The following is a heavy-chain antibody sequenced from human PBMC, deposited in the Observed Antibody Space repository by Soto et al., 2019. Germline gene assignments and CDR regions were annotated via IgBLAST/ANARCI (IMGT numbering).Heavy chain of an antibody. V-gene: IGHV4-31*03. Sequence: QVQLQESGPGLVKPTQTLSLTCTVSGGSISSGGYYWNWIRQLPGKGLEWIGYIYYSGSTYYSPSLKSRVTISVDTSKNHFSLNVSSVTAADTAAYFCARGTSGYSFVTPRELDYWGQGTLATVSS. CDR1: GGSISSGGYY. J-gene: IGHJ4*02. CDR3: ARGTSGYSFVTPRELDY. D-gene: IGHD5-18*01. CDR2: IYYSGST.